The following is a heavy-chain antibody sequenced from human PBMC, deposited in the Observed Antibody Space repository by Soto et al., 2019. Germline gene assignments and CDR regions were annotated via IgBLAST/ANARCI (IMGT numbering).Heavy chain of an antibody. CDR1: GGSISSYY. J-gene: IGHJ5*02. V-gene: IGHV4-59*08. CDR3: ARQTSSPGNWFDP. CDR2: IYYSGST. Sequence: SETLSLTCTVSGGSISSYYWSWIRQPPGKGLEWIGYIYYSGSTNYNPSLKSRVTISVDTSKNQFSLKLSSVTAADTAVYYCARQTSSPGNWFDPWGQGTLVTVSS. D-gene: IGHD6-13*01.